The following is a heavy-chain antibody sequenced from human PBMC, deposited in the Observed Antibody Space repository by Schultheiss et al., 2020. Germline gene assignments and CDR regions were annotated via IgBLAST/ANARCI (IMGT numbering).Heavy chain of an antibody. CDR3: AREEGCSGGSCYSDYYYGMDV. D-gene: IGHD2-15*01. J-gene: IGHJ6*04. Sequence: SETLSLTCHVSGGSISNYYWNWIRQSPGKGLEWIGYVYGSGSTSYNPSLKSRVTISVDTSKNQFSLKLSSVTAADTAVYYCAREEGCSGGSCYSDYYYGMDVWGKGTTVTVSS. V-gene: IGHV4-59*12. CDR2: VYGSGST. CDR1: GGSISNYY.